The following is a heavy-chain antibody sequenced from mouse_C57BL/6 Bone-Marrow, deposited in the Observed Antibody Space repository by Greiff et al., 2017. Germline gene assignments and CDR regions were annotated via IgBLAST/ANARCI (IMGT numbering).Heavy chain of an antibody. J-gene: IGHJ2*01. CDR3: ARDLVYDGLYYFDY. V-gene: IGHV5-4*01. D-gene: IGHD2-3*01. Sequence: DVMLVESGGGLVKPGGSLKLSCAASGFTFSSYAMSWVRQTPEKRLEWVATISDGGSYTYYPDNVKGRFTISRDNAKNNLYLQMSHLKSEDTAMYYCARDLVYDGLYYFDYWGQGTTLTVSS. CDR1: GFTFSSYA. CDR2: ISDGGSYT.